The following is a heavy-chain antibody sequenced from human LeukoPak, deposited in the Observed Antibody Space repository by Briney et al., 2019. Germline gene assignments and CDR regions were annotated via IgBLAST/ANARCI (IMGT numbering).Heavy chain of an antibody. CDR2: ISSSGSYI. Sequence: GGSLRLSCAASGFTFSTYSMNWVRQAPGKGLEWVSSISSSGSYIYYADSVKGRFTISRDNAKNSLYLQMNSLRAEDTAVYYCARIHSLYYYDSSGYGAFDIWGQGTMVTVSS. J-gene: IGHJ3*02. D-gene: IGHD3-22*01. V-gene: IGHV3-21*01. CDR1: GFTFSTYS. CDR3: ARIHSLYYYDSSGYGAFDI.